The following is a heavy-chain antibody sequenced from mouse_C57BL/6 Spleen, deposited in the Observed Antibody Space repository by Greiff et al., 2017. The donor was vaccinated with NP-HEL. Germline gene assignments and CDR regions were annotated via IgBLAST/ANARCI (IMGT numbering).Heavy chain of an antibody. CDR3: TSDQLGRRIAY. J-gene: IGHJ3*01. CDR1: GYTFTDYE. CDR2: IVPETGGT. D-gene: IGHD4-1*02. V-gene: IGHV1-15*01. Sequence: QVQLQQSGAELVRPGASVTLSCKASGYTFTDYEMHWVKQTPVHGLEWIGAIVPETGGTAYNQKFKGKAILTADKSSSTAYMELRSLTSEDSAVYYCTSDQLGRRIAYWGQGTLVTVSA.